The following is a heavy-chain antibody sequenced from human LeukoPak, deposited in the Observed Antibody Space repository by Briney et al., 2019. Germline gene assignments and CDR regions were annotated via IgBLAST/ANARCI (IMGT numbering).Heavy chain of an antibody. CDR2: IKQDGSEK. CDR1: GFTFSIYW. CDR3: ARQISGWIWFDP. J-gene: IGHJ5*02. V-gene: IGHV3-7*01. Sequence: PGGSLRLSCAASGFTFSIYWMSWVRQAPGKGPEWVANIKQDGSEKYYVDSVKGRFTISRDNAKNSMYLQVNSLRAEDTAVYYCARQISGWIWFDPWGQGTLVTVSS. D-gene: IGHD3-22*01.